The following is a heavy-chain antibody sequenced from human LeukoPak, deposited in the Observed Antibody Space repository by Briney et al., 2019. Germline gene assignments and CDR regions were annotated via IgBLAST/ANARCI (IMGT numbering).Heavy chain of an antibody. J-gene: IGHJ5*02. CDR2: INPNSGGT. D-gene: IGHD5-18*01. CDR3: AREDTAIPAWFDP. V-gene: IGHV1-2*02. CDR1: GYTFTGYY. Sequence: ASVKVSCKASGYTFTGYYMHWVRQAPGQGLEWMGWINPNSGGTNYAQKFQGRVTMTRDTSMSTAYMELSRLRSDDTAVYYCAREDTAIPAWFDPWGQGTLVTVSS.